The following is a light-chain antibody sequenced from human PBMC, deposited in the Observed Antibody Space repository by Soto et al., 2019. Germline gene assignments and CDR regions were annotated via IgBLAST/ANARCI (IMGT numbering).Light chain of an antibody. CDR1: SSNIGAGYD. CDR3: QSYDSSLSGSGV. V-gene: IGLV1-40*01. Sequence: QSVLTQPPSVSGAPGQRVTISCTGSSSNIGAGYDVHWYQQLPGTAPKLLIYGNSNRPSGVPDRFSGSKSGTSASLAITGHQAEDEADYYCQSYDSSLSGSGVFGGGTKLTVL. J-gene: IGLJ2*01. CDR2: GNS.